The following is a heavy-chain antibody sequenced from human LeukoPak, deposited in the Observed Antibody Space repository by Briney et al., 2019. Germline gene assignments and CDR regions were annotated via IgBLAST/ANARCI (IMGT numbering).Heavy chain of an antibody. Sequence: GGSLRLSCAASGFTFSSYWMSWVRQAPGKGLEWVANIKQDGSETYYVDSVKGRFTISRDNAKNSLYLQMNSPRAEDTAVYYCARDKDVGPTKIDYWGQGTLVTVSS. CDR2: IKQDGSET. CDR1: GFTFSSYW. V-gene: IGHV3-7*01. D-gene: IGHD1-26*01. CDR3: ARDKDVGPTKIDY. J-gene: IGHJ4*02.